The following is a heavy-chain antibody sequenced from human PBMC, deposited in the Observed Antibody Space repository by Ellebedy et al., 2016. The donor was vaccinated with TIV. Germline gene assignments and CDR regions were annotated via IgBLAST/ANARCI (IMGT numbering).Heavy chain of an antibody. J-gene: IGHJ1*01. Sequence: SVKVSXKASGGTFSSYAISWVRQAPGQGLEWMGGIIPIFGTANYAQKFQGRVTITADESTSTAYMELSSLRSEDTAVYYCATGAVAGDEYFQHWGQGTLVTVSS. CDR2: IIPIFGTA. V-gene: IGHV1-69*13. CDR3: ATGAVAGDEYFQH. CDR1: GGTFSSYA. D-gene: IGHD6-19*01.